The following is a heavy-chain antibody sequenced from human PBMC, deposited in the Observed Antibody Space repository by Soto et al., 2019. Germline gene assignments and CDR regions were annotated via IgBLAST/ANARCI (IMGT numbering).Heavy chain of an antibody. CDR1: GYTFTRYA. Sequence: QVQLVQSGAEVKKPGASVKVSCKASGYTFTRYALHWVRQAPGQSLEWVGWINAGNGNTKYSQKFQGRVTITRDTXASTAYMELNSLRSEDTAVYYCARTDSGRYYFFDYWGQGTLVTVSS. J-gene: IGHJ4*02. CDR2: INAGNGNT. D-gene: IGHD1-26*01. CDR3: ARTDSGRYYFFDY. V-gene: IGHV1-3*01.